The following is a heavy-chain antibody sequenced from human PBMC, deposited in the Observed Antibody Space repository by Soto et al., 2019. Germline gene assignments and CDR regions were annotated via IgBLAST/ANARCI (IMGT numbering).Heavy chain of an antibody. CDR1: GYIFTSYW. J-gene: IGHJ6*02. V-gene: IGHV5-10-1*01. Sequence: PVESLKIACKGSGYIFTSYWISCFRQMPGKGLEWMGRIDPSDSYTNYSPSFQGHVTISADKSISTAYLQWSSLKASDTAMYYCARSTDYYYYGMDVWGQGTTVTVSS. CDR3: ARSTDYYYYGMDV. CDR2: IDPSDSYT.